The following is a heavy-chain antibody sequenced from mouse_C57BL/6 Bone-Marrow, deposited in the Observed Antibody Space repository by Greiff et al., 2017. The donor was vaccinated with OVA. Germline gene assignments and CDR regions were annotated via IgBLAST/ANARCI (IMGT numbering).Heavy chain of an antibody. CDR3: ARPIYSNYGYFDV. J-gene: IGHJ1*03. V-gene: IGHV1-80*01. Sequence: VQLQQSGAELVKPGASVKISCKASGYAFSSYWMNWVKQRPGKGLEWIGQIYPGDGDTNYNGKFKGKATLTADKSSSTAYMQLSSLTSEDSAVYFCARPIYSNYGYFDVWGTGTTVTVSS. CDR2: IYPGDGDT. CDR1: GYAFSSYW. D-gene: IGHD2-5*01.